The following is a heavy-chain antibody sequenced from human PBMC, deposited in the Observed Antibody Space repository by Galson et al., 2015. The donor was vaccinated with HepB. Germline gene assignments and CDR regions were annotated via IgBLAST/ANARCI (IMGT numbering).Heavy chain of an antibody. V-gene: IGHV4-34*01. J-gene: IGHJ6*03. CDR3: ARGVKAYYYYYMDV. CDR2: INHSGST. Sequence: TLSLTCAVYGGSFSGYYWSWIRQPPGKGLEWIGEINHSGSTNYNPSLKSRVTISVDTSKNQFSLKLSSVTAADTAVYYCARGVKAYYYYYMDVWGKGTTVTVSS. CDR1: GGSFSGYY.